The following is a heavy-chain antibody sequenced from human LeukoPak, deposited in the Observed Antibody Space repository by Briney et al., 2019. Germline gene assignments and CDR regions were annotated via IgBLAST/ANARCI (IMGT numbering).Heavy chain of an antibody. Sequence: GGSLRLSCAASGFTFSNYGMHWVRQAPGKGLEWVAFIRYDGSHKYYADSMKGRFTISRDNSKNTLYLQMNSLRAEDTAVYYCATQNLPFSRNYYLDYWGQGTLVTVSS. V-gene: IGHV3-30*02. CDR2: IRYDGSHK. J-gene: IGHJ4*02. CDR1: GFTFSNYG. CDR3: ATQNLPFSRNYYLDY. D-gene: IGHD3-10*01.